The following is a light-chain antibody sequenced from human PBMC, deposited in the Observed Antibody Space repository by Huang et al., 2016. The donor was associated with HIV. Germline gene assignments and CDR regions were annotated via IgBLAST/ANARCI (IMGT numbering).Light chain of an antibody. CDR2: WAS. Sequence: DIVMTQSPDSLAVSLGERATINCKSSQSLLYSSSNKNYLAWYQPNSGQPPKLLIYWASTRDSGVPARVSGGGSGTHFTLTISSLQAEDVAVYYCQQYYTTPRTFGQGTRVEVK. J-gene: IGKJ1*01. CDR1: QSLLYSSSNKNY. V-gene: IGKV4-1*01. CDR3: QQYYTTPRT.